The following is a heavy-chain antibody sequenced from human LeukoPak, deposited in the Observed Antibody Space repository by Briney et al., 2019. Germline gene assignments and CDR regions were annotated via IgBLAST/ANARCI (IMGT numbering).Heavy chain of an antibody. CDR2: IYYSGST. V-gene: IGHV4-31*03. J-gene: IGHJ4*02. CDR3: ARDRSYYGSVTYYFDY. D-gene: IGHD3-10*01. Sequence: SETLSLTCTVSGGSISSGGYYWSWLRQHPGTGLEWIGYIYYSGSTYYNPSLKSRVTISVDTSKNQFSLKLSSVTAADTAVYYCARDRSYYGSVTYYFDYWGQGTLVTVSS. CDR1: GGSISSGGYY.